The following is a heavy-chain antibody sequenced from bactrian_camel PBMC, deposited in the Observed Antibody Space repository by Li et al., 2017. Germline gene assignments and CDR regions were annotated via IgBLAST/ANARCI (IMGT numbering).Heavy chain of an antibody. V-gene: IGHV3S53*01. CDR3: AADFGRYENFNY. CDR2: ITTDGST. Sequence: QVQLVESGGGSVQAGGSLRLSCVASGYWSNSNCMGWIRQAPGKESEGVAEITTDGSTNYAASVKGRFTISQDNTRNTLYLQMNSLKPEDTAMYYCAADFGRYENFNYSGQGTQVTVS. D-gene: IGHD3*01. CDR1: GYWSNSNC. J-gene: IGHJ4*01.